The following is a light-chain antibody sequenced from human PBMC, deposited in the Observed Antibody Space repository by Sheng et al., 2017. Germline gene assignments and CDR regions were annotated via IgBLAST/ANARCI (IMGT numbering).Light chain of an antibody. CDR3: SSYTSSSTLEV. Sequence: QSVLTQPPSVSAAPGQKVTISCSGSSSNIGNNYVSWYQQHPGKAPKLMIYDVSNRPSGVSNRFSGSKSGNTASLTISGLQAEDEADYYCSSYTSSSTLEVFGTGTKVTVL. CDR2: DVS. CDR1: SSNIGNNY. V-gene: IGLV2-14*01. J-gene: IGLJ1*01.